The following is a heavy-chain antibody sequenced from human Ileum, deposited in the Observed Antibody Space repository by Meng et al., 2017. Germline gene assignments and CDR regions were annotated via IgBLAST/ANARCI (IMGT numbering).Heavy chain of an antibody. J-gene: IGHJ4*02. D-gene: IGHD3-16*01. CDR1: GGSISMDGYY. Sequence: QVQLQESGPGLVKPSQTLSPTCNVTGGSISMDGYYWSWIRQHPGKGLEFIGYIFHSGSAYHNPSLKSRVNISADTYKNKFSLKLSSVTAADTAVYYCARGAAPGGVVGGCFDYWGQGTLVTVSS. CDR2: IFHSGSA. CDR3: ARGAAPGGVVGGCFDY. V-gene: IGHV4-31*03.